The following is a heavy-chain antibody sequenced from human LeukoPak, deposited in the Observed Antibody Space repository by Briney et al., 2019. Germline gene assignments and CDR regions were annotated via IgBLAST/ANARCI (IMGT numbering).Heavy chain of an antibody. J-gene: IGHJ4*02. CDR2: IYYSGST. Sequence: SETLSLTCTVSGGSISSYYWSWIRQPPGKGLEWIGYIYYSGSTNYNPSLKSRVTISVDTSKNQFSLKLSSVTAADTAVYYCARVGSSSWYLGDWGQGALVTVSS. CDR3: ARVGSSSWYLGD. V-gene: IGHV4-59*01. D-gene: IGHD6-13*01. CDR1: GGSISSYY.